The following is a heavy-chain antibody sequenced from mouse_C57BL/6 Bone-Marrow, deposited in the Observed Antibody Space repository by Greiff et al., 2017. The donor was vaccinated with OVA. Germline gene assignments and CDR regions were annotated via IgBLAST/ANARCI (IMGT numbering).Heavy chain of an antibody. CDR2: IDPETGGT. CDR3: TRGDYYGSSYGTWFAY. J-gene: IGHJ3*01. V-gene: IGHV1-15*01. CDR1: GYTFTDYE. D-gene: IGHD1-1*01. Sequence: VHLVESGAELVRPGASVTLSCKASGYTFTDYEMHWVQQPPVHGLEWLGAIDPETGGTAYNQKFKGKAILTADKSSSTAYMELRSLTSEDSAVYYCTRGDYYGSSYGTWFAYWGQGTLVTVSA.